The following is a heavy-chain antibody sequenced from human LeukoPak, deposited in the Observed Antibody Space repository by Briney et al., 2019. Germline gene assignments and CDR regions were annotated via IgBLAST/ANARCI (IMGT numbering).Heavy chain of an antibody. V-gene: IGHV3-23*01. CDR2: ISGSGGST. CDR1: GFTFSSYW. J-gene: IGHJ4*02. CDR3: ARPPSTHYCSSTSCYPDYFDY. D-gene: IGHD2-2*01. Sequence: GGSLRLSCAASGFTFSSYWMSWVRQAPGKGLEWVSAISGSGGSTYYADSVKGRFTISRDNSKNTLYLQMNGLRAEDTAVYYCARPPSTHYCSSTSCYPDYFDYWGQGTLVTVSS.